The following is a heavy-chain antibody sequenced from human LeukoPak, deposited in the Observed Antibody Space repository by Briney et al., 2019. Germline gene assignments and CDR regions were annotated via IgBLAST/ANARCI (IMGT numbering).Heavy chain of an antibody. CDR1: GSTFSSYA. CDR3: AKDFLPWDYYDSSGYYPSG. CDR2: ISGSGGST. Sequence: QPGGSLRLSCAASGSTFSSYAMSWVRQAPGKGLEWVSAISGSGGSTYYADSVKGRFTISRDNSKNTLYLQMNSLRAEDTAVYYCAKDFLPWDYYDSSGYYPSGWGQGTLVTVSS. V-gene: IGHV3-23*01. D-gene: IGHD3-22*01. J-gene: IGHJ4*02.